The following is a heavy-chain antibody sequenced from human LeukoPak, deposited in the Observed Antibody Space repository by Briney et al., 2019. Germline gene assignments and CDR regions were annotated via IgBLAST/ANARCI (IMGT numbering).Heavy chain of an antibody. J-gene: IGHJ4*02. D-gene: IGHD3-10*01. CDR2: ISGSGSST. Sequence: GGSLRLSCEASGFTFSSYEMNWVRQAPGKGLEWVSAISGSGSSTYYADSVKGRFTISRDNSKNTLYLQMNSLRAEDTAVYSCARGGTMYYGSGNFDYWGQGTLVTVSS. CDR3: ARGGTMYYGSGNFDY. V-gene: IGHV3-23*01. CDR1: GFTFSSYE.